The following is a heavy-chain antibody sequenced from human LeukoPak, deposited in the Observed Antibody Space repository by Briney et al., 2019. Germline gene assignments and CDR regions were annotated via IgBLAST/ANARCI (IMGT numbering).Heavy chain of an antibody. CDR3: ARMVGPSYRFDY. V-gene: IGHV4-59*01. CDR1: GGSISSSY. J-gene: IGHJ4*02. Sequence: TSSETLSLTCTVPGGSISSSYWSWIRQPPGKGLEWIGYIYYSGSTNYSPSLKSRVTISVDTSKNLFSLKLNSVTAADTAMYYCARMVGPSYRFDYWGQGTLVTVSS. D-gene: IGHD1-26*01. CDR2: IYYSGST.